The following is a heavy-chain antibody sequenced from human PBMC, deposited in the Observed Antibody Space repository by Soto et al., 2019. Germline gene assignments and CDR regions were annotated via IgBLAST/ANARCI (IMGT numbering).Heavy chain of an antibody. Sequence: LSLTFGVSGGSLSGATYSWNWIRQPPGKGLEWIGYIFPSGTTYYNPSLKSRVTISIDVSKNQFSLSLRSLTAADTAVYYCARSREFDYWSQGTLVTVSS. CDR3: ARSREFDY. CDR1: GGSLSGATYS. J-gene: IGHJ4*02. CDR2: IFPSGTT. V-gene: IGHV4-30-2*01.